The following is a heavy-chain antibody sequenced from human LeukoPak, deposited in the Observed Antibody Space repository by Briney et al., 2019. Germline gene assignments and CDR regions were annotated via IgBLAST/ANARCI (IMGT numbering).Heavy chain of an antibody. Sequence: SETLSLTCTVSGGSISSGSYYWSWIRQPAGKGLEWIGRIYTSGSTNYNPSLKSRVTISVDTSKNQFSLKLSSVTAADTAVYYCARAQRIVVVPAASPHWFDPWGQGTLVTVSS. CDR2: IYTSGST. V-gene: IGHV4-61*02. CDR3: ARAQRIVVVPAASPHWFDP. CDR1: GGSISSGSYY. J-gene: IGHJ5*02. D-gene: IGHD2-2*01.